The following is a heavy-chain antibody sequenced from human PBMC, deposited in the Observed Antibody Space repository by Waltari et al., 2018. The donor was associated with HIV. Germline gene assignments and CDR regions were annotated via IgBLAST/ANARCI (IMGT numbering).Heavy chain of an antibody. V-gene: IGHV3-74*01. CDR3: ARAGGNCSGGSCSLLTDY. J-gene: IGHJ4*02. CDR2: INSDGSST. Sequence: EVHLVESGGGLVQPGGSLRLSCAASGFTFSNYWMHWVRQVPGKGLVWVARINSDGSSTSYADSAKGRLTISRDNAKNTLYLQMNSLRAEDTAVYYCARAGGNCSGGSCSLLTDYCGQGTLVTVSS. D-gene: IGHD2-15*01. CDR1: GFTFSNYW.